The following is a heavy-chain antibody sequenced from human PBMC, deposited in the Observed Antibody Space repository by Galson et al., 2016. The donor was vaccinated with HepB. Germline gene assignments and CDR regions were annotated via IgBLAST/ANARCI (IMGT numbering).Heavy chain of an antibody. J-gene: IGHJ4*02. D-gene: IGHD4-17*01. CDR3: ARDDDYGDYSLGY. CDR1: GFTFRNYA. CDR2: ISYDGNKK. V-gene: IGHV3-30-3*01. Sequence: SLRLSCAASGFTFRNYAMHWVRQAPGKGLEWVAVISYDGNKKYYADSAKGRFTISRDNSKNTLYLQMDNLRAEDTAVYYCARDDDYGDYSLGYWGQGTLVTVSS.